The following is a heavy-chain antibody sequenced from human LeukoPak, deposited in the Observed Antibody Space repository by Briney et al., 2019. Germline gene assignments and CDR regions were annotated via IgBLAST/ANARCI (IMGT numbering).Heavy chain of an antibody. J-gene: IGHJ4*02. CDR2: IYYTGDT. CDR1: GGSFSGYY. D-gene: IGHD5-18*01. CDR3: ARLRGYTYGNPGY. V-gene: IGHV4-34*01. Sequence: SETLSLTCAVYGGSFSGYYWSWIRQPPGKGLEWIGSIYYTGDTYYNSSLKSRVTISVDTSKNQFALKLTSVTAADTALYYCARLRGYTYGNPGYWGQGSLVTVSS.